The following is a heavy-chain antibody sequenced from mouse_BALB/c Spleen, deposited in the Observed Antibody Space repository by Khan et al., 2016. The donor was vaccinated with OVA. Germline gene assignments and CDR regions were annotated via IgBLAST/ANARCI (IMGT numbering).Heavy chain of an antibody. Sequence: VQLQQSGAELVKPGASVKLSCTASGFNIKDTYMHWVKQRPEQGLEWIGRIDPANGNTKFDPKFQDKATISADTSSNTAYLQLSSLTSEDTAVYYCARDYWDVFAYWGQGSLVTVSA. CDR2: IDPANGNT. CDR3: ARDYWDVFAY. V-gene: IGHV14-3*02. CDR1: GFNIKDTY. J-gene: IGHJ3*01. D-gene: IGHD4-1*01.